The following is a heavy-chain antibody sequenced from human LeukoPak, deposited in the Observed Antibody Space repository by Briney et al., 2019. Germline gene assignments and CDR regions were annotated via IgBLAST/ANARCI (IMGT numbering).Heavy chain of an antibody. D-gene: IGHD5-24*01. Sequence: NPSETLSLTCAVQIHSWEDYYCRCIRQPPGKGLEWIGEIHPHGIFYYNSSLTSRVTISIDTSKSQFSLRLTSMTAAETPFYYFVRGRDRSKSGDLGGQGSLVIVSS. V-gene: IGHV4-34*01. CDR1: IHSWEDYY. J-gene: IGHJ5*02. CDR2: IHPHGIF. CDR3: VRGRDRSKSGDL.